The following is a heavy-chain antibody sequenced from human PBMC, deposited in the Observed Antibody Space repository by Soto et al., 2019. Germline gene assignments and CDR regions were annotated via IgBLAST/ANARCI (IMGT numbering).Heavy chain of an antibody. Sequence: EVQLLESGGGLVQPGGSLRLSCAASGFTFSSYAMNWVRQAPGKGLQWVSVISGSGDSTYYADSVKGRFTISRDNSRHTLYLQMNSLRAEYTAVYYCARRNSGWYFDLWGRGTLVTVSS. D-gene: IGHD4-4*01. J-gene: IGHJ2*01. CDR3: ARRNSGWYFDL. CDR2: ISGSGDST. CDR1: GFTFSSYA. V-gene: IGHV3-23*01.